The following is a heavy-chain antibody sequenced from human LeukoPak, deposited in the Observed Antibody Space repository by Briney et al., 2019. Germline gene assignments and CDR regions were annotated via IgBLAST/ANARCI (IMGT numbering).Heavy chain of an antibody. CDR3: ARDDQTATGFYL. V-gene: IGHV3-33*01. CDR2: IWYDGSNK. J-gene: IGHJ2*01. D-gene: IGHD1-1*01. Sequence: GGSLRLTCAASAFAINSYDLHGVRQPPAREVEGVAVIWYDGSNKYYDDSVKGRFTISRDNSKNTFYLQMNSLRAEDTAVYYCARDDQTATGFYLWGSGTLVTVSS. CDR1: AFAINSYD.